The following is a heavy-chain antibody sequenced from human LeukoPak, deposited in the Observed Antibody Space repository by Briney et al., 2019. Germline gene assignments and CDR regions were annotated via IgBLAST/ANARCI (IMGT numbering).Heavy chain of an antibody. Sequence: SVKVSCKASGGTFSSYAISWVRQAPGQGLEWMGGIIPIFSTANYAQMFQGRVTITADESTSTAYMELSSLRSEDTAVYYRATVPLSRSPGFWSGYYIPDYWGQGTLVTVSS. J-gene: IGHJ4*02. CDR3: ATVPLSRSPGFWSGYYIPDY. CDR2: IIPIFSTA. CDR1: GGTFSSYA. D-gene: IGHD3-3*01. V-gene: IGHV1-69*13.